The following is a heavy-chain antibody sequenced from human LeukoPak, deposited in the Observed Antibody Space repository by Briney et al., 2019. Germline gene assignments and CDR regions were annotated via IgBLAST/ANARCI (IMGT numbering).Heavy chain of an antibody. V-gene: IGHV3-23*01. J-gene: IGHJ6*03. CDR2: ISGSGGST. D-gene: IGHD3-3*01. CDR1: GFTFSSYA. CDR3: AKGGGAIFGVVNDYYYYMDV. Sequence: GGSLRLSCAASGFTFSSYAMSWVRQAPGKGLEWVSAISGSGGSTYYADSVKGRFTISGDNSKNTLYLQMNSLRAEDTAVYYCAKGGGAIFGVVNDYYYYMDVWGKGTTVTVSS.